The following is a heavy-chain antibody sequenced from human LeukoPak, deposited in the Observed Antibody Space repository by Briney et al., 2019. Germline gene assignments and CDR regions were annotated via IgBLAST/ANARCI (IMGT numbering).Heavy chain of an antibody. J-gene: IGHJ5*02. CDR2: IYYSGST. Sequence: SETLSLTCTVSGDSMSSYYWSWIRQPPGKGLEWIGYIYYSGSTNYNPSLKSRVTISVDTSKNQFSLKLSSVTAADTAVYYCARDLLDYYDSSGPYSNWFDPWGQGTLVTVSS. V-gene: IGHV4-59*01. CDR3: ARDLLDYYDSSGPYSNWFDP. D-gene: IGHD3-22*01. CDR1: GDSMSSYY.